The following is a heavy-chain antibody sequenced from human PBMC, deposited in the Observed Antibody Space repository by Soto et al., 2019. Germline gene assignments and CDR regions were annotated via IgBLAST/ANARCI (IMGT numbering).Heavy chain of an antibody. J-gene: IGHJ5*02. V-gene: IGHV4-4*07. D-gene: IGHD3-10*01. CDR2: ISNGGTT. CDR3: ATKGDYGGWFDP. CDR1: GASIRDKY. Sequence: LSLTCSISGASIRDKYWSWLRQSAEKGLEFIGRISNGGTTIYNLSLKSRVTMSLDTSKTHFSLKLTSVTAADTAVYYCATKGDYGGWFDPWGQGTLVTVSS.